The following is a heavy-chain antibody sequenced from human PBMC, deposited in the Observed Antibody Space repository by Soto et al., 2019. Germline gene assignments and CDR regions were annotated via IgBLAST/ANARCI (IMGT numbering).Heavy chain of an antibody. Sequence: SETLSLTCTVSGGSISSGGYYWSWIRQHPGKGLEWIGYIYYSGSTYYNPSLKSRVTISVDTSKNQFSLKLSSVTAADTAVYYCAISYYDFWSAKDYYYYGMDVWGQGTTVTVSS. CDR2: IYYSGST. V-gene: IGHV4-31*03. CDR3: AISYYDFWSAKDYYYYGMDV. CDR1: GGSISSGGYY. J-gene: IGHJ6*02. D-gene: IGHD3-3*01.